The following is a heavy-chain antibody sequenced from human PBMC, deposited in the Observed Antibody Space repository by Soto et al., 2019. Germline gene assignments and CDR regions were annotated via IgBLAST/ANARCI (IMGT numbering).Heavy chain of an antibody. CDR2: IYPGDSDT. V-gene: IGHV5-51*01. CDR3: ARQLGDFWSGSFYYYYGMDV. CDR1: GYSFTSYW. Sequence: GESLKISCKGSGYSFTSYWIGWVRQMPGKGLEWMGIIYPGDSDTRYSPSFQGQVTLSADTSINTAYLQWSSLKASDTAMYYCARQLGDFWSGSFYYYYGMDVWGQGTAVT. J-gene: IGHJ6*02. D-gene: IGHD3-3*01.